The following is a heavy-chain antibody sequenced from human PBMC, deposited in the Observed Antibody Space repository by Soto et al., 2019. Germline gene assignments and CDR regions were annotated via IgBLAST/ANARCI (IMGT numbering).Heavy chain of an antibody. V-gene: IGHV3-23*01. CDR2: ISGSGGST. CDR3: AKGDYYDISPPLED. D-gene: IGHD3-22*01. CDR1: GFTFSSYA. J-gene: IGHJ4*01. Sequence: EVQLLESGGGLVQPGGSLRLSCAASGFTFSSYAMSWVRQAPGKGLEWVSAISGSGGSTYYADSVKGRFTISRDNSKNTLYLQMNSMRAEDTAVYYCAKGDYYDISPPLEDWGHGTLVTVSS.